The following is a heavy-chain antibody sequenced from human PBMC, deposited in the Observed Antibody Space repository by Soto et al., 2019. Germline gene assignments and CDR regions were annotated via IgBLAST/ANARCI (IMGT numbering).Heavy chain of an antibody. J-gene: IGHJ4*02. CDR1: GYNFTNYW. D-gene: IGHD4-17*01. CDR3: ARGGDYISIDY. V-gene: IGHV5-51*03. Sequence: EVQLVQSGGEVRKPGESLKISCKGSGYNFTNYWVGWVRQMPGKGLEWMGIIYPGDSYTRYSPSFQGQVTISADKSIRTAYLQWSSLRASDSAMYYCARGGDYISIDYWGQGTLVTVSS. CDR2: IYPGDSYT.